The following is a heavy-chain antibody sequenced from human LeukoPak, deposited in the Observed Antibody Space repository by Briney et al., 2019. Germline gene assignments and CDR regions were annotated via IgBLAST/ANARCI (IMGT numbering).Heavy chain of an antibody. CDR1: GGSISSYY. V-gene: IGHV4-59*01. CDR2: IYYSGST. J-gene: IGHJ5*02. D-gene: IGHD6-19*01. Sequence: PSETLSLTCTVSGGSISSYYWSWIRQPPGKGLEWIGYIYYSGSTNYNPSLKSRVTISVDTSKNQFSLKLSSVTAADTAVYYCARDVLYSSGSNWFDPWGQGTLVTVSS. CDR3: ARDVLYSSGSNWFDP.